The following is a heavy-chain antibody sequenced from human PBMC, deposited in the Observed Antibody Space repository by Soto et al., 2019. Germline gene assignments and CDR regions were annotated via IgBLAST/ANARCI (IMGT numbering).Heavy chain of an antibody. Sequence: ASVKVSCKASGYTFTSYDITWVRQATGQGLEWMGWMNPNSGNTGCAQKFQGRVTMTRNTSTSTAYMELSSLRSEDTAVYYCARVPTSGRSLVFYYDSWGQGPLVTVS. D-gene: IGHD3-16*02. V-gene: IGHV1-8*01. J-gene: IGHJ4*02. CDR2: MNPNSGNT. CDR1: GYTFTSYD. CDR3: ARVPTSGRSLVFYYDS.